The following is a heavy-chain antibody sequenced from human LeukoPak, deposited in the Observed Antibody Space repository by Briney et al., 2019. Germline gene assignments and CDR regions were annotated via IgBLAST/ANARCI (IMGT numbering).Heavy chain of an antibody. Sequence: ASVKVSCKVSGYTLTELSMHWVRQAPGQGLEWMGWINPNSGGTNYAQKFQGRVTMTRDTSISTAYMELSGLRSDDTAVYYCARGGLYDYVWGSYRDRSLDYWGQGTLVTVSS. V-gene: IGHV1-2*02. D-gene: IGHD3-16*02. CDR1: GYTLTELS. CDR3: ARGGLYDYVWGSYRDRSLDY. J-gene: IGHJ4*02. CDR2: INPNSGGT.